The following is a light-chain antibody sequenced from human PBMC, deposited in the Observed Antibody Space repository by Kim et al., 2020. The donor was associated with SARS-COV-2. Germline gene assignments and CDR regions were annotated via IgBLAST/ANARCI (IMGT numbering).Light chain of an antibody. CDR2: DVT. Sequence: SELTQPASVSGSPGQSITISCTGTSSDVGFYNYVSWYQQHPGKAPKLLIYDVTERPSGVSSRFSVSKSGNTASLTIFGLQAEDEADYYCSSYRDSSPVVFGGGTQLTVL. CDR1: SSDVGFYNY. V-gene: IGLV2-14*01. J-gene: IGLJ2*01. CDR3: SSYRDSSPVV.